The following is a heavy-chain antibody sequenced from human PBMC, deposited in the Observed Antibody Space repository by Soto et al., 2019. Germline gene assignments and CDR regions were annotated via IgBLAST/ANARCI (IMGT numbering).Heavy chain of an antibody. V-gene: IGHV3-23*01. CDR3: AKDNNWNYFQYWFDP. J-gene: IGHJ5*02. D-gene: IGHD1-7*01. CDR1: VFTFSSYA. CDR2: ISGSRGRT. Sequence: GSLRRSRAASVFTFSSYAMSWVRQPPGKGLQWVSAISGSRGRTFDADSVSGRFTISRDNSKKTLYLQMNSLRAEDTPVYYCAKDNNWNYFQYWFDPWGQGTLVTVSS.